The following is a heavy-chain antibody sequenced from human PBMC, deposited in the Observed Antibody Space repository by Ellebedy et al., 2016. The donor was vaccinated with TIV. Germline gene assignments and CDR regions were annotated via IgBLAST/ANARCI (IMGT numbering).Heavy chain of an antibody. V-gene: IGHV1-18*01. Sequence: ASVKVSXXASGYTFTSYGFSWVRQAPGQGLEWMGWISAYNGNTNYAQKLQGRVTMTTDTSTSTAYMELRSLRSDDTAVYYCARDRLYHPRDAFDIWGQGTMVTVSS. CDR2: ISAYNGNT. D-gene: IGHD2-2*02. CDR3: ARDRLYHPRDAFDI. CDR1: GYTFTSYG. J-gene: IGHJ3*02.